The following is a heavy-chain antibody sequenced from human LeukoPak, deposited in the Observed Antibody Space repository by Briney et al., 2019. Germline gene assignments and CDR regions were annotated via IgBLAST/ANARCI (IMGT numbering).Heavy chain of an antibody. J-gene: IGHJ4*02. D-gene: IGHD5-12*01. CDR3: ARGGGYSGYDLVVN. CDR2: IYYGGST. Sequence: SETLSLTCTVSGGSISSYYWSWIRQPPGKGLEWIGYIYYGGSTNYNPSLKSRVTISVDTSKNQFSLKLSSVTAADTAVYYCARGGGYSGYDLVVNWGQGTLVTVSS. CDR1: GGSISSYY. V-gene: IGHV4-59*01.